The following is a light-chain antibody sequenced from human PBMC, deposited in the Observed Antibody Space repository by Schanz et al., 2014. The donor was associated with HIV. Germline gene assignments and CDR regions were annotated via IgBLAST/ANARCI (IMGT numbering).Light chain of an antibody. Sequence: DIQMTQSPSSVSASVGARVTITCRASQSISSWLAWYQQKPGKAPKLLISAASALQSGVPSRFSGSGSGTDYTLTISSLQPEDSATYYCQQANSFPRTFGQGTKLEIK. CDR1: QSISSW. V-gene: IGKV1D-12*01. CDR2: AAS. J-gene: IGKJ2*01. CDR3: QQANSFPRT.